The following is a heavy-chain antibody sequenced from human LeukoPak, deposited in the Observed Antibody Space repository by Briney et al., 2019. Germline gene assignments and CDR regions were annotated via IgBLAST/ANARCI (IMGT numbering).Heavy chain of an antibody. CDR3: ARDLAYSGSYGWDY. CDR1: GYTFTSYY. CDR2: INPNSGGT. Sequence: ASVKVSCKASGYTFTSYYMHWVRQAPGQGLEWMGWINPNSGGTNYAQKFQGRVTMTRDTSISTAYMELSRLRSDDTAVYYCARDLAYSGSYGWDYWGQGTLVTVSS. V-gene: IGHV1-2*02. D-gene: IGHD1-26*01. J-gene: IGHJ4*02.